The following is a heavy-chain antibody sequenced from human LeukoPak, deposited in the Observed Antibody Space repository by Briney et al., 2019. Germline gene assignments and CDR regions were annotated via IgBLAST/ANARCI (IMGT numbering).Heavy chain of an antibody. CDR3: AREAYGVWYYFDY. CDR1: GFTVSSNY. J-gene: IGHJ4*02. CDR2: IYSGGST. D-gene: IGHD4-17*01. V-gene: IGHV3-66*01. Sequence: GGSLRLSCAASGFTVSSNYMSWVRQAPRKGLEWVSVIYSGGSTYYADSVKGRFTISRDNSKNTLYLQMNSLRAEDTAVYYCAREAYGVWYYFDYWRQGTLVTVSS.